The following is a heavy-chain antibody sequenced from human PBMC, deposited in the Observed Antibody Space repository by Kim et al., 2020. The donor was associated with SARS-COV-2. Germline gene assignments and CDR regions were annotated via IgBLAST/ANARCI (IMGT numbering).Heavy chain of an antibody. CDR2: IIPIFATA. V-gene: IGHV1-69*13. J-gene: IGHJ6*02. Sequence: SVKVSCKASGGTFSNFAISWVRQAPGQGLEWMGGIIPIFATAIYAHQFQGRVTITADESTNTAYMELSSLRSDDTAVYYCARDSDYYYYYGMDVWGQGTTVTVSS. D-gene: IGHD6-19*01. CDR3: ARDSDYYYYYGMDV. CDR1: GGTFSNFA.